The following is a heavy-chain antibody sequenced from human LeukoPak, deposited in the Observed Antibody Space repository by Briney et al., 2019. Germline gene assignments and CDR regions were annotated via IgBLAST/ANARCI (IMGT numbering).Heavy chain of an antibody. CDR1: GASLSSYY. J-gene: IGHJ6*02. V-gene: IGHV4-59*08. Sequence: PSETLSLTCSVFGASLSSYYWGWIRQPPGKGRGWIGYIYYSGSTNYNPALKSRVTISVDTSKNQFSLKLSSVTAADTAVYYCARHLRAWNDGVYYGMDVWGQGTTVTVSS. D-gene: IGHD1-1*01. CDR2: IYYSGST. CDR3: ARHLRAWNDGVYYGMDV.